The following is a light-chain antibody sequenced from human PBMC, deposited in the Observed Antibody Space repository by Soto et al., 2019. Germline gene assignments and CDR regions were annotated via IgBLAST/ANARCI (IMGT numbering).Light chain of an antibody. CDR2: ANI. CDR3: QSYDYSLSGYV. CDR1: SSNIGSNI. V-gene: IGLV1-44*01. Sequence: QSVLTQPPSASGTPGQRVTISCSGSSSNIGSNIVNWYQQLPGTAPKLLIFANINRPSGVPDRFSASKSGTSASLAITGLQADDEADYYCQSYDYSLSGYVFGTGTKLTVL. J-gene: IGLJ1*01.